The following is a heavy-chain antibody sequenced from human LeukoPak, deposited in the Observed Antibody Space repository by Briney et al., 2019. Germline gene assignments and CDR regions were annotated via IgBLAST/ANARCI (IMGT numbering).Heavy chain of an antibody. Sequence: GASVKVSCKASGYTFTGYYLHWVRQAPGQGLEWMGWINSNTGATKYAQKFQGRLTMTRDTTISTAYLEVSRLTPDDTAVYYCASYPRTIDSPPLDYWGQGTLVTVSS. CDR2: INSNTGAT. J-gene: IGHJ4*02. D-gene: IGHD4/OR15-4a*01. V-gene: IGHV1-2*02. CDR1: GYTFTGYY. CDR3: ASYPRTIDSPPLDY.